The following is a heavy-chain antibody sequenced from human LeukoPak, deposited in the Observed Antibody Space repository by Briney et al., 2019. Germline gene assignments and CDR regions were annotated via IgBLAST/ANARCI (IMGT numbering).Heavy chain of an antibody. Sequence: GGSLRLSCAASGFTFSAYAMHWVRQAPGQVLERVAIRPYDVNNNYSADSVKGRFTISRDNSKNTLYLQMNSLRAEDTAVYYCARAPCVGYCSSTSVLEHAQHYGMDVWGQGTTVTVSS. CDR3: ARAPCVGYCSSTSVLEHAQHYGMDV. CDR2: RPYDVNNN. D-gene: IGHD2-2*01. V-gene: IGHV3-30-3*01. J-gene: IGHJ6*02. CDR1: GFTFSAYA.